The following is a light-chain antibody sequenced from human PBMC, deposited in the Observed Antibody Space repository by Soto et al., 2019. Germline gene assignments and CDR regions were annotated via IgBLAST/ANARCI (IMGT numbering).Light chain of an antibody. V-gene: IGKV4-1*01. CDR2: WAS. CDR3: QQYYSTPLT. CDR1: QSVLYSSSNKNY. J-gene: IGKJ4*01. Sequence: DIVMTQSPDSLAVSLGERATINCKSSQSVLYSSSNKNYLAWYQHKPGQPPKLLIHWASTRESGVPDRFSGSGSGTDFTLTISSLQAEDVAVYYCQQYYSTPLTFGGGTKVDIK.